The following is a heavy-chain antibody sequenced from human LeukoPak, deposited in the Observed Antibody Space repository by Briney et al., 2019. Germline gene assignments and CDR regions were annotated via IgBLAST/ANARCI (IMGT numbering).Heavy chain of an antibody. CDR3: ARDYSSSSTHFDY. Sequence: PSETPSLTCTVSGGSISSDYWSWIRQPPGKGLEWIGYIYYSGSTNYNPSLKSRVTMSVDTSKNQFSLKLSSVTAADTAVYYCARDYSSSSTHFDYWGQGTLVTVSS. D-gene: IGHD6-6*01. V-gene: IGHV4-59*12. J-gene: IGHJ4*02. CDR2: IYYSGST. CDR1: GGSISSDY.